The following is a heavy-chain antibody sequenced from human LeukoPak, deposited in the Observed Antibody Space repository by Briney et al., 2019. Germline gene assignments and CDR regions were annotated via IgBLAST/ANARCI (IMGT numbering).Heavy chain of an antibody. V-gene: IGHV1-18*01. CDR3: AGVGYCSSTSCYAGADY. CDR2: ISAYNGNT. J-gene: IGHJ4*02. D-gene: IGHD2-2*01. Sequence: EASVKVSCKASGYTFTSYGISWVRQAPGQGLEWMGWISAYNGNTNYAQKLQGRVTMTTDTSTSTAYMELRSLRSDDTAVYYCAGVGYCSSTSCYAGADYWGQGTLVTVSS. CDR1: GYTFTSYG.